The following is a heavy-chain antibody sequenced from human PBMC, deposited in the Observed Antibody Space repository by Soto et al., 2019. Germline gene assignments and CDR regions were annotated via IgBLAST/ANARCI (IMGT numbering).Heavy chain of an antibody. Sequence: QVQLQESGPGLVKPSETLSLTCTVSGGSVSSGNYYWSWIRQPPGKGLEWIAYIYYSGSTNYNPSLESRVTISVDTSKNQFSLKLSSVTAADTAVYYCARDASATYYDYYGMDVWGQGTTVTVSS. D-gene: IGHD6-13*01. V-gene: IGHV4-61*01. J-gene: IGHJ6*02. CDR1: GGSVSSGNYY. CDR3: ARDASATYYDYYGMDV. CDR2: IYYSGST.